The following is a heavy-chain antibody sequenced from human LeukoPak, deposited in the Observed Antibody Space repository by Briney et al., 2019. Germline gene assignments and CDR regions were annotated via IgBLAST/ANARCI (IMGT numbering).Heavy chain of an antibody. Sequence: PGGSLRLSCAASGFTFSTYPMSWVRQAPGKGLEWVSSLSGSGGSTYYADSVKGRFTISRDNSKNMLYLQMNSLRAEDTAVYYCAKARGTVVPPFDYWGQGTLVTVSS. CDR2: LSGSGGST. J-gene: IGHJ4*02. V-gene: IGHV3-23*01. CDR1: GFTFSTYP. D-gene: IGHD3-22*01. CDR3: AKARGTVVPPFDY.